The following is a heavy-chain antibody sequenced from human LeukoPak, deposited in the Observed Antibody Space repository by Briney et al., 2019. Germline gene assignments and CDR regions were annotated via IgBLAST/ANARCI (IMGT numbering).Heavy chain of an antibody. Sequence: SETLSLTCTVSGASVSSDYWSWIRQSPGKGLEWIGYIYHSGHTMSNPSLKSRVSPTLDTSNNRFSLKLSSVTAADTAVYYCARHPFQYPFDHWGQGTVVSVSS. CDR1: GASVSSDY. CDR3: ARHPFQYPFDH. CDR2: IYHSGHT. J-gene: IGHJ5*02. V-gene: IGHV4-59*08. D-gene: IGHD2/OR15-2a*01.